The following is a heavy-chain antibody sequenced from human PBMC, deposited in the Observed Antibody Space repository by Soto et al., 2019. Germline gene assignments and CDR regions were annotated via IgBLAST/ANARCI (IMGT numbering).Heavy chain of an antibody. Sequence: GESLKISCXGSGYSFTSYWISWVRQMPGKGLEWMGRIDPSDSYTNYSPSFQGHVTISADKSISTAYLQWSSLKASDTAMYYCASGGSSYDSSGYYYFLGWGQGTLVTVSS. CDR2: IDPSDSYT. V-gene: IGHV5-10-1*01. CDR1: GYSFTSYW. J-gene: IGHJ4*02. CDR3: ASGGSSYDSSGYYYFLG. D-gene: IGHD3-22*01.